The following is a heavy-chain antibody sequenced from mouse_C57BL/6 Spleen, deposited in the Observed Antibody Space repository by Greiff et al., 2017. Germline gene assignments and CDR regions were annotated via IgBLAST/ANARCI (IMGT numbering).Heavy chain of an antibody. CDR2: IHPNSGST. CDR1: GYTFTSYW. V-gene: IGHV1-64*01. J-gene: IGHJ4*01. Sequence: VQLQQPGAELVKPGASVKLSCKASGYTFTSYWMNWVKQRPGQGLEWIGMIHPNSGSTNYNEKFKSKATLTVDKSSSTAYMQLSSLASEDSAVDCGARSATTYYAMDYWGQGTSVTVSS. CDR3: ARSATTYYAMDY. D-gene: IGHD1-1*01.